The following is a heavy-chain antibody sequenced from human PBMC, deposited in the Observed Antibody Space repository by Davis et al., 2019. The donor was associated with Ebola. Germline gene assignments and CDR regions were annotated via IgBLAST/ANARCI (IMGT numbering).Heavy chain of an antibody. CDR1: GFTFSSYD. CDR3: TKGRGRYDILTHFDL. D-gene: IGHD3-9*01. J-gene: IGHJ2*01. V-gene: IGHV3-13*05. Sequence: GESLKISCAASGFTFSSYDMHWVRQATGKGLEWVSAIGTAGDPYYPGSVKGRFTISRDNAKNSLFLEMNSLTTEDTAFYYCTKGRGRYDILTHFDLWGRGTLVSVSS. CDR2: IGTAGDP.